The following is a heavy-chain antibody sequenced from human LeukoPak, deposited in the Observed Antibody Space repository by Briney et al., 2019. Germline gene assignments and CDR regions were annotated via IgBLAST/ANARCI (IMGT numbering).Heavy chain of an antibody. CDR2: ISGSGGST. D-gene: IGHD3-16*01. Sequence: GGSLRLXCAASGFTFSSYAMSWDRRAPGKGLEWVSAISGSGGSTYYADSVKGRFTISRDNSRDTLYLQMNSLRAEDTAVYYCAKGYYDYVWGSYYFDYWGQGTLVTVSS. CDR1: GFTFSSYA. J-gene: IGHJ4*02. V-gene: IGHV3-23*01. CDR3: AKGYYDYVWGSYYFDY.